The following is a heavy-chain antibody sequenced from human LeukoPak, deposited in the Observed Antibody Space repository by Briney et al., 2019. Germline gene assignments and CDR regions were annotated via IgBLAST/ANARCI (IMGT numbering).Heavy chain of an antibody. Sequence: SETLSLTCTVSGYSISSGYYWGWIRQPPGKGLEWIGSIYHSGSTYYNPSLKSRVTISVDTSKNQFSLKLSSVTAADTAVYYCAKSLYGSGSYYNWFDPWGQGTLVTVSS. CDR1: GYSISSGYY. D-gene: IGHD3-10*01. J-gene: IGHJ5*02. V-gene: IGHV4-38-2*02. CDR2: IYHSGST. CDR3: AKSLYGSGSYYNWFDP.